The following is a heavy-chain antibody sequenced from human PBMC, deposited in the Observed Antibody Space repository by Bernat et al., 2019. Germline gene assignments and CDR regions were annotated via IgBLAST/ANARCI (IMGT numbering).Heavy chain of an antibody. V-gene: IGHV3-66*01. Sequence: EVQLVESGGGLVQPGGSLRLSCAASGFTFSSYDMHWVRQAPGKGLEWVSVIYSGGSTYYADSVKGRFTISRDNSKNTLYLQMNSLRAEDTAVYYCAGSNWNDQTVPWGQGTLVTVSS. D-gene: IGHD1-20*01. CDR2: IYSGGST. CDR3: AGSNWNDQTVP. J-gene: IGHJ5*02. CDR1: GFTFSSYD.